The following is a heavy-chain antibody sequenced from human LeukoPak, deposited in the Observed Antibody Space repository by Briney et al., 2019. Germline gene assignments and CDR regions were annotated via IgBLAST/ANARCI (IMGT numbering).Heavy chain of an antibody. CDR2: IRSKAYGGTT. CDR3: TRDVAMYYYDSSGYIY. Sequence: GGSLRLSCTASGFTFGDYAMSWVRQAPGKGLVWVGFIRSKAYGGTTEYAAFVKGRFTISRDDSKSIAYLQMNSLKTEDTAVYYCTRDVAMYYYDSSGYIYWGQGTLVTVSS. V-gene: IGHV3-49*04. CDR1: GFTFGDYA. D-gene: IGHD3-22*01. J-gene: IGHJ4*02.